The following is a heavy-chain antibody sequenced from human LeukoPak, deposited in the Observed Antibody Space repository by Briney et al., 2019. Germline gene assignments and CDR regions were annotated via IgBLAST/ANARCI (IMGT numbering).Heavy chain of an antibody. Sequence: GRSLRLSCAASGFTFSSYGMHWVRQAPGKGLEWVAVISYDGSNKYYADSVKGRFTISRDNSKNTLYLQMNSLRAEDTAVYYCAKDQDTMIAADWGQGTLVTVSS. CDR3: AKDQDTMIAAD. CDR1: GFTFSSYG. J-gene: IGHJ4*02. D-gene: IGHD3-22*01. V-gene: IGHV3-30*18. CDR2: ISYDGSNK.